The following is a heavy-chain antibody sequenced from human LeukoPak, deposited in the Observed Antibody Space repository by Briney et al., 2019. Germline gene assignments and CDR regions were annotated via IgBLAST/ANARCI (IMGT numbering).Heavy chain of an antibody. Sequence: ASVKVSCKVSGYTLTELSMHWVRQAPGKGLEWMGGFDPEDGETIYAQKFQGRVTMTEDTSTDTAYMELSSLRSEDTAVNYCATVPCSGGSCYSLDFDYWGQGTLVTVSS. CDR3: ATVPCSGGSCYSLDFDY. D-gene: IGHD2-15*01. CDR1: GYTLTELS. J-gene: IGHJ4*02. V-gene: IGHV1-24*01. CDR2: FDPEDGET.